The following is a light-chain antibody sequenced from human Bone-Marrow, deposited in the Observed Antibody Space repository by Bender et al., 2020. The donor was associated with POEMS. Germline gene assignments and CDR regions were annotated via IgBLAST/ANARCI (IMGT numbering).Light chain of an antibody. CDR3: SSYTSTTVI. J-gene: IGLJ2*01. Sequence: QSVLTQPPSVSGAPGQRVTISCTGSSSKIGAGFDVHWYQQLPGTAPKLLIYGNTNRPSGVPDRFSGSKSGTSASLAITGLQAEDEADYYCSSYTSTTVIFGGGTKLTVL. CDR2: GNT. CDR1: SSKIGAGFD. V-gene: IGLV1-40*01.